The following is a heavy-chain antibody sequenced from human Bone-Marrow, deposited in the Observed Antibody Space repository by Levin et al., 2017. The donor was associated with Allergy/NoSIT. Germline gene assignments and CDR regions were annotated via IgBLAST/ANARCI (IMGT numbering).Heavy chain of an antibody. Sequence: GASVKVSCKASGYTFTSYGISWVRQAPGQGLEWMGWISAYNGNTNYAQKLQGRVTMTTDTSTSTAYMELRSLRSDDTAVYYCARVHSGYCSGGSCRTFIDYWGQGTLVTVSS. J-gene: IGHJ4*02. CDR2: ISAYNGNT. CDR3: ARVHSGYCSGGSCRTFIDY. D-gene: IGHD2-15*01. V-gene: IGHV1-18*01. CDR1: GYTFTSYG.